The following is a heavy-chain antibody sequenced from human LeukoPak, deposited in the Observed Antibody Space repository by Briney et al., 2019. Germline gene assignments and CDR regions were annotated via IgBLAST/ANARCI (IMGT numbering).Heavy chain of an antibody. J-gene: IGHJ6*03. CDR2: ISAYNGNT. D-gene: IGHD3-22*01. Sequence: GASVKVSCKASGYTFSSYGISWVRQAPGQGLEWMGGISAYNGNTNYAQKLQGRVTMTTDTSTSTAYMELRSLRSDDTAVYYCARGHPINYYESSGYPRPYYYMDVWGKGTTVTVSS. V-gene: IGHV1-18*01. CDR3: ARGHPINYYESSGYPRPYYYMDV. CDR1: GYTFSSYG.